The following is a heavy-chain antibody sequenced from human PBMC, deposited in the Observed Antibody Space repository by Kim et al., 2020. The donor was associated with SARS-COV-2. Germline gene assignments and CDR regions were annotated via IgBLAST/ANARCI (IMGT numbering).Heavy chain of an antibody. J-gene: IGHJ6*02. V-gene: IGHV1-18*04. CDR3: ARDGSSMVRGLHYGMDV. CDR2: ISAYNGNT. D-gene: IGHD3-10*01. Sequence: ASVKVSCKASGYTFTNYGISWVRQAPGQGLEWMGWISAYNGNTKDAQKLQGRVTMTTDTSTRAAYMELRSLRSDDTAVYYCARDGSSMVRGLHYGMDVWGQGTTVTVSS. CDR1: GYTFTNYG.